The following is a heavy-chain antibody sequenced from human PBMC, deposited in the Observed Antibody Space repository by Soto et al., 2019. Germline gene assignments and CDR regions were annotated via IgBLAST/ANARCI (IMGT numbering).Heavy chain of an antibody. CDR1: GGSISSSSYY. V-gene: IGHV4-39*01. CDR3: ARLSPKRIALY. CDR2: IYYSGST. D-gene: IGHD2-15*01. J-gene: IGHJ4*02. Sequence: SETLSLTCTVSGGSISSSSYYWGWIRQPPGKGLEWIGSIYYSGSTYYNPSLKSRVTISIDTSKNQFSLKLSSVTAADTAVYYGARLSPKRIALYWGQGTLVPVPQ.